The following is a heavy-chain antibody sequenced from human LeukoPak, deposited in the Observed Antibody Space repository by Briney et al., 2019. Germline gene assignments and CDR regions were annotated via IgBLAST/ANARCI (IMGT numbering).Heavy chain of an antibody. CDR2: ISNSGTT. CDR3: ARDVVVTSSPDAFDI. D-gene: IGHD2-21*02. J-gene: IGHJ3*02. Sequence: PSETLSLTCTVSGDSVTSGGYFWTWIRHHPGKGLEWIGYISNSGTTSYNPSLKSRVSISVDTSNNQFSLSLSSVTAAETAVYYCARDVVVTSSPDAFDIWGQGTMVAVSS. V-gene: IGHV4-31*03. CDR1: GDSVTSGGYF.